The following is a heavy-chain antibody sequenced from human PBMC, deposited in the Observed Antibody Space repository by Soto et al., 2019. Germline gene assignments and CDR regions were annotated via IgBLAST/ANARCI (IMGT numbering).Heavy chain of an antibody. J-gene: IGHJ5*02. V-gene: IGHV1-18*01. CDR3: ARDRSVAVAGPGWFDP. CDR2: ISAYNGNT. D-gene: IGHD6-19*01. CDR1: GYTFTNFG. Sequence: ASVKVSCKASGYTFTNFGISWVRQAPGQGLEWMGWISAYNGNTNYSQKFQGRVTITRDTSASTAYMELSSLRSEDTAVYYCARDRSVAVAGPGWFDPWGQGTLVTVSS.